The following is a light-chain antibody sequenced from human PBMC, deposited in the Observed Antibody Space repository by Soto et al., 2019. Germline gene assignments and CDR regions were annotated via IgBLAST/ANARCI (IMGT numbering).Light chain of an antibody. CDR2: EVS. CDR1: SSDVGGYAY. Sequence: QSALTQPASVSGSPGQTITISCTGTSSDVGGYAYVSWYQQYPGKVPKLVISEVSNRPSGVSHRFSGSRSGNTASLTISGLQAEDEADYHCSSYTSSTTPVFGGGTKVTLL. J-gene: IGLJ2*01. CDR3: SSYTSSTTPV. V-gene: IGLV2-14*01.